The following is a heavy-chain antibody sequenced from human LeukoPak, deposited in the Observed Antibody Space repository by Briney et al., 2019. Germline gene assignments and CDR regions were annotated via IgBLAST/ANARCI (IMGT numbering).Heavy chain of an antibody. V-gene: IGHV1-2*06. CDR1: GYTFTGYY. CDR2: INPNSGGT. J-gene: IGHJ5*02. Sequence: GASVKVSCKASGYTFTGYYMHWVRQAPGQGLEWMGRINPNSGGTNYAQKFQGRVTMTRDTSISTAYMELSRLRSDDTAVYYCARDLRGPYYYDSSGYYHNWFDPWAREPWSPSPQ. CDR3: ARDLRGPYYYDSSGYYHNWFDP. D-gene: IGHD3-22*01.